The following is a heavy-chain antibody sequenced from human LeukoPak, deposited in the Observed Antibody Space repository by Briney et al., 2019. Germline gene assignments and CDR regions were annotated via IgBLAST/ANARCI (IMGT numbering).Heavy chain of an antibody. V-gene: IGHV1-69*01. Sequence: GSSVKVPCKASGGTFSSYAISWVRQAPGQGLEWMGGIIPIFGTANYAQKFQGRVTITADESTSTAYMELSSLRSEDTAVYYCARAQIAARLYLNYYYYMDVWGKGTTVTVSS. CDR2: IIPIFGTA. J-gene: IGHJ6*03. CDR3: ARAQIAARLYLNYYYYMDV. CDR1: GGTFSSYA. D-gene: IGHD6-6*01.